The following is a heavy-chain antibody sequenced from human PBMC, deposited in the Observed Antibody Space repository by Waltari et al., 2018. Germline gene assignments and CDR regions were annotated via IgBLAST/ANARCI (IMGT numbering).Heavy chain of an antibody. J-gene: IGHJ4*02. CDR1: GGSISSYY. CDR3: ARVKGGSGSYYYFDY. CDR2: IYYSGST. V-gene: IGHV4-59*01. Sequence: QVQLQESGPGLVKPSETLSLTCTVSGGSISSYYWSWIRQPPGKGLEWIGYIYYSGSTNYNPSLKSRVTISVDTSKNQFSLKLSSVTAADTAVYYCARVKGGSGSYYYFDYWGQGTLVTVSS. D-gene: IGHD3-10*01.